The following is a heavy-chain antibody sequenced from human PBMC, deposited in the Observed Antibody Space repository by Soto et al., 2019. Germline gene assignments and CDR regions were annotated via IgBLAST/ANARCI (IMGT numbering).Heavy chain of an antibody. V-gene: IGHV1-69*01. CDR1: GGTFSRYG. J-gene: IGHJ4*02. CDR2: IIPIFGTT. D-gene: IGHD1-26*01. Sequence: QVQLVQSGAEVKKPGSSVKVSCTASGGTFSRYGFTLGRQAPGQGFQWMGGIIPIFGTTHYEQNCQGRLSITADESTSTVYMELSSLRSNDTAIYFCASTYSQWKALHYFDFWGQGTLVTVSS. CDR3: ASTYSQWKALHYFDF.